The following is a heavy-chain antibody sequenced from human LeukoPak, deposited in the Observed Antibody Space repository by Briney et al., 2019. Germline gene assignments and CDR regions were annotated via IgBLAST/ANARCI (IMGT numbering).Heavy chain of an antibody. Sequence: GGSLRLSCAASGFTFSNYAMTWVRQAPGKGLEWVSEISGSGESTYYGGSVKGRFTISRDNSKNTLYLHMNSLRAGDTAIYYCAREHWDFDYWGQGILVTVSS. D-gene: IGHD7-27*01. CDR2: ISGSGEST. J-gene: IGHJ4*02. CDR3: AREHWDFDY. V-gene: IGHV3-23*01. CDR1: GFTFSNYA.